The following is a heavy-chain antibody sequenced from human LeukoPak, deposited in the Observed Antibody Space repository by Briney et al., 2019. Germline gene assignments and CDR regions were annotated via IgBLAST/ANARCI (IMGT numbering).Heavy chain of an antibody. Sequence: PSETLSLTCAVYGGSFSGYYWSWIRQPPGKGLEWIGEINHSGSTNYNPSLKSRVTISVDTSKNQFSLKLSSVTAADTAVYYCARGLYGDYVRIRGGLWYFDYWGQGTLVTVSS. CDR1: GGSFSGYY. J-gene: IGHJ4*02. CDR3: ARGLYGDYVRIRGGLWYFDY. CDR2: INHSGST. D-gene: IGHD4-17*01. V-gene: IGHV4-34*01.